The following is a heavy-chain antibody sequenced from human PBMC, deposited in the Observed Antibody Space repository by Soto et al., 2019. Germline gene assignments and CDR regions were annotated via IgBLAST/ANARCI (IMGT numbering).Heavy chain of an antibody. D-gene: IGHD6-6*01. J-gene: IGHJ6*02. Sequence: EVQLVESGGGLVKPGGSLRLSCAASGFTFSSYSMNWVRQAPGKGLEWVSSISSSSSYIYYADSVKGRFTISRDNAKNCMYLQRNSLRAEDTAVYYCARGVVAARPTPYYYYGMDVWGQGTTVTVSS. V-gene: IGHV3-21*01. CDR1: GFTFSSYS. CDR2: ISSSSSYI. CDR3: ARGVVAARPTPYYYYGMDV.